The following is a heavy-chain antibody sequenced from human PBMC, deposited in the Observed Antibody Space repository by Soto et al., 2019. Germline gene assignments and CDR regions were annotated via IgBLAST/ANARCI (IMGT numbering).Heavy chain of an antibody. D-gene: IGHD3-10*01. CDR1: GFTFSSYA. J-gene: IGHJ6*02. V-gene: IGHV3-23*01. CDR3: AKPYYYGSGSYRGPATYYDGMDV. Sequence: EVQLLESGGGLVQPGGSLRLSCAASGFTFSSYAMSWVRQAPGKGLELVSAIRGSGGSTYYADSVKGRFTISRDNSKNPLYLQMNSLRAEDTAVYYCAKPYYYGSGSYRGPATYYDGMDVWGQGTTVTVSS. CDR2: IRGSGGST.